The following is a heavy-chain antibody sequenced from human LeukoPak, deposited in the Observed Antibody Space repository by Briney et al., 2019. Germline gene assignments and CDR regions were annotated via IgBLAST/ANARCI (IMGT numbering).Heavy chain of an antibody. CDR3: AREVVVAATWFDP. CDR2: IYYTGST. J-gene: IGHJ5*02. D-gene: IGHD2-15*01. CDR1: GGSVTNYY. Sequence: SETLSPTCTVSGGSVTNYYWSWIRQPPGKGLEWIGYIYYTGSTNYNPSLKSRVTISIDTSNNQFSLKLSSVTAADTAVYYCAREVVVAATWFDPWGQGTLVTVSS. V-gene: IGHV4-59*02.